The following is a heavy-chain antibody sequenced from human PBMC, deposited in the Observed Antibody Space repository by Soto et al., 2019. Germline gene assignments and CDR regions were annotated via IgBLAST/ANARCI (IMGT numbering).Heavy chain of an antibody. D-gene: IGHD3-9*01. Sequence: GGSLRLSCAASRFTFSSYAMCWVRQAPGKGLEWVSSISVSGGSTYYADSVKGRFTISRDNAKNSLYLQMNSLRDEDTAVYYCARAAYYDILTGYSQDAFDIWGQGTMVTVSS. V-gene: IGHV3-23*01. CDR2: ISVSGGST. CDR3: ARAAYYDILTGYSQDAFDI. CDR1: RFTFSSYA. J-gene: IGHJ3*02.